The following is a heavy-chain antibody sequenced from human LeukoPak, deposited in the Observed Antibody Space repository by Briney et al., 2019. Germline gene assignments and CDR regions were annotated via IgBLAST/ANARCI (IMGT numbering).Heavy chain of an antibody. D-gene: IGHD6-19*01. V-gene: IGHV4-38-2*02. J-gene: IGHJ4*02. CDR1: DYSISSGYY. CDR3: ARAETYSSGWYDPFFDY. CDR2: IYHSGSS. Sequence: PSETLSLTCTVSDYSISSGYYWGWIRRPPGKGLEWIGSIYHSGSSYYNPSLKSRVTISVDTSKNQFSLKLRSVTAADTAVYHCARAETYSSGWYDPFFDYWGQGTLVTVST.